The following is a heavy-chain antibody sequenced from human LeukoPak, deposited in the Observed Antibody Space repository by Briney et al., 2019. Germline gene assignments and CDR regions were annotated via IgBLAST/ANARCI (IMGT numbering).Heavy chain of an antibody. CDR3: AKERYSRFDY. Sequence: GGSLRLSCAASGFTFSNYAINWVRQAPGKGLEWVSGVSANGGGTYYADSVKGRFTISRDNSKNTLYLQMNSLRAEDTAVYYCAKERYSRFDYWGQGTLVTVSS. D-gene: IGHD5-18*01. CDR2: VSANGGGT. J-gene: IGHJ4*02. V-gene: IGHV3-23*01. CDR1: GFTFSNYA.